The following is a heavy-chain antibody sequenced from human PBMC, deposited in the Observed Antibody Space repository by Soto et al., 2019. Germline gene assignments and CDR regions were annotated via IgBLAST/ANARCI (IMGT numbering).Heavy chain of an antibody. D-gene: IGHD3-22*01. V-gene: IGHV6-1*01. CDR3: ARDGGCYDYSYPSYYYYMDV. J-gene: IGHJ6*03. CDR1: GDSVSSNSAA. CDR2: TYYRSKWYN. Sequence: SQTLSLTCAISGDSVSSNSAAWNWIRQSPSRGLEWLGRTYYRSKWYNDYAVSVKSRITINPDTSKNQFSLQLNSVTPADEAVYYYARDGGCYDYSYPSYYYYMDVWGKGTTVTVSS.